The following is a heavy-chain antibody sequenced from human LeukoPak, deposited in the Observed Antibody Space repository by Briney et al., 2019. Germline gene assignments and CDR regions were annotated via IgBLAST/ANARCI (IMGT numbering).Heavy chain of an antibody. CDR3: ARPKSYSGSYSY. CDR1: GGSFSGYY. Sequence: ASETLSLTCAVYGGSFSGYYWSWIRQPPGKGLEWIGEINHSGSTNYNPSLKSRVTISVDTSKNQFSLKLSSVTAADTAVYYCARPKSYSGSYSYWGQGTLVTVSS. CDR2: INHSGST. J-gene: IGHJ4*02. V-gene: IGHV4-34*01. D-gene: IGHD1-26*01.